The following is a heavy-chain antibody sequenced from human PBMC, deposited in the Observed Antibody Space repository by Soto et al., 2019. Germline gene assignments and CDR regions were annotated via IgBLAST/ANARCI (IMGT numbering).Heavy chain of an antibody. CDR3: AREDAARIERWFAA. CDR2: IYSSGST. V-gene: IGHV4-31*11. J-gene: IGHJ5*02. CDR1: GGSIISASYS. Sequence: QVQLQESGPRLVKPSQTLSLSCAVSGGSIISASYSWNWIRQSPGRGLEWIGHIYSSGSTYYNPSLKCRVSISVDTSNNQFSLKLTSVTAADTAGYFCAREDAARIERWFAAWGQGILVTVSS. D-gene: IGHD6-6*01.